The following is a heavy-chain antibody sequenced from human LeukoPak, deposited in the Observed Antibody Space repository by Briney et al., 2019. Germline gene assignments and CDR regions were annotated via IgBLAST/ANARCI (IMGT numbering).Heavy chain of an antibody. CDR3: ARGLMTADFDY. CDR2: IYYSGST. D-gene: IGHD2-2*01. Sequence: SETLSLTCTVSGGSISSYYWSWLRQPPGRGLEWIGYIYYSGSTNYNPSLKSRVTISVDTSKNQFSLKLSSVTAADRAVYYCARGLMTADFDYWGQRTLVTVSS. V-gene: IGHV4-59*01. J-gene: IGHJ4*02. CDR1: GGSISSYY.